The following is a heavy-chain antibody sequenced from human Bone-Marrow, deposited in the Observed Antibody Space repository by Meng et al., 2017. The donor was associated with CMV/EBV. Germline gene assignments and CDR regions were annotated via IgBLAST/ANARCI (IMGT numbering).Heavy chain of an antibody. Sequence: GESLRLSCAASGFTFSSYWMSWVRQAPGKGLEWVANIKQDGSEKYYVDSVKGRFTISRDNAKNSLYLQMNSLRAEDTAVYYCARLRFLEWLSLWGQGTLVTVSS. CDR2: IKQDGSEK. CDR1: GFTFSSYW. J-gene: IGHJ4*02. CDR3: ARLRFLEWLSL. D-gene: IGHD3-3*01. V-gene: IGHV3-7*01.